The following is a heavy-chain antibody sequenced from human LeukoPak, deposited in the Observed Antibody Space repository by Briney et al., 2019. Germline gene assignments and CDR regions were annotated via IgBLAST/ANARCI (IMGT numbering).Heavy chain of an antibody. CDR2: IIPTFGTA. V-gene: IGHV1-69*01. J-gene: IGHJ6*03. Sequence: VASVKVSCKASGGTFSSYAIRWVRQAPGQGLEWMGGIIPTFGTANYAQKFQGRVTITADESTSTAYMELSSLRSEDTAVYYCATPRAAASYNYYYYYMDVWVKGTTVTVSS. CDR3: ATPRAAASYNYYYYYMDV. CDR1: GGTFSSYA. D-gene: IGHD6-13*01.